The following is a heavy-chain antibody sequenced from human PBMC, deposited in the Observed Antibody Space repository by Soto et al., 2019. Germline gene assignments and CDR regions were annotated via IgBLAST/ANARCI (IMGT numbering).Heavy chain of an antibody. CDR1: GFIFSDFY. Sequence: PGGSLRLSCAASGFIFSDFYMSWIRQAPGKGLEWVSYISLSRGHTKYADSVKGRFTISRDNTKNLLYLQMNSLRAEDTAVYYCARSVDLDHWGQGTLVTVSS. J-gene: IGHJ4*02. CDR3: ARSVDLDH. CDR2: ISLSRGHT. V-gene: IGHV3-11*06. D-gene: IGHD2-15*01.